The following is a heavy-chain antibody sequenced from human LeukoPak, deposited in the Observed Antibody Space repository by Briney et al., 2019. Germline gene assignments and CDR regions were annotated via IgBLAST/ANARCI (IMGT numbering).Heavy chain of an antibody. Sequence: GGSLRLSCAASGFTFDDYIVHWVRQVPGKGLEWVSLISWDGGSTYYADSVKGRFTISRDNSKNSLYLQMNSLRTEDTALYYCAKATGDRPYYYYGMDVWGQGTTVTVSS. D-gene: IGHD3-22*01. V-gene: IGHV3-43*01. CDR3: AKATGDRPYYYYGMDV. J-gene: IGHJ6*02. CDR2: ISWDGGST. CDR1: GFTFDDYI.